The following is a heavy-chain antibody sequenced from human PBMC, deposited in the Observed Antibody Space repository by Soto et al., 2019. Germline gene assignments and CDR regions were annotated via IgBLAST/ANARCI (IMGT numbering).Heavy chain of an antibody. CDR3: AQDGRSGSVTRPDH. Sequence: QAQLVESGGGEVQPGRSLRLSCAASGFTFKSYGMHWVRQAPGKGLEWVAVISYDGSYQYYSDSVKGRFTISRDNSKNTLNLQMNSLRVEDYDMYYCAQDGRSGSVTRPDHWGQGTLVTVSS. J-gene: IGHJ4*02. D-gene: IGHD1-26*01. CDR2: ISYDGSYQ. CDR1: GFTFKSYG. V-gene: IGHV3-30*18.